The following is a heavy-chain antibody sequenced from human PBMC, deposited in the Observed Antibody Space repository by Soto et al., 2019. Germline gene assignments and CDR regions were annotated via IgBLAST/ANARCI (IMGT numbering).Heavy chain of an antibody. CDR1: VYTFTSYG. CDR3: ARDDHTVAGAGMCY. J-gene: IGHJ4*02. CDR2: FSGYNGDT. V-gene: IGHV1-18*04. Sequence: QGQLVQSGAEVKKPGASVKVSCKASVYTFTSYGISWVRQAPGQGRAWMGGFSGYNGDTNYSQKLQGRVTMTTDTFTNTAYMEVGRLRYDDTAVYYCARDDHTVAGAGMCYWGQGTLVTVSS. D-gene: IGHD6-13*01.